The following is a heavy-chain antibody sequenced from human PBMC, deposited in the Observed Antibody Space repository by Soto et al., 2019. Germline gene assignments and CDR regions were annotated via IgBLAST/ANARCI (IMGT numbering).Heavy chain of an antibody. CDR2: IYYSGST. CDR1: GLTISSASYY. D-gene: IGHD6-25*01. J-gene: IGHJ4*02. CDR3: ARGDPDGYNKPHPPDY. V-gene: IGHV4-61*01. Sequence: SETLSLTCSVSGLTISSASYYWSWIRQPPGKGLEWIGYIYYSGSTNYNPSLKSRVTISVDTSKNQFSLKLSSVTAADTAVYYCARGDPDGYNKPHPPDYWGQGTLVTVSS.